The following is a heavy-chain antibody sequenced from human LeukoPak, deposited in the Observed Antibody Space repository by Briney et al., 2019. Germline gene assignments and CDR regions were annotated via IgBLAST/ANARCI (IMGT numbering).Heavy chain of an antibody. CDR2: IWYDGSKK. Sequence: GGSLRLSCAASGITFTSYGFHWVRQAPGKGLEWVAVIWYDGSKKYYVDSVKGRFTISRDNSKNTLYLQMNSLRAEDTAVYYCVTDEKVGEGYFYMDVWGKGTTVTVS. D-gene: IGHD3-10*01. CDR1: GITFTSYG. J-gene: IGHJ6*03. CDR3: VTDEKVGEGYFYMDV. V-gene: IGHV3-33*01.